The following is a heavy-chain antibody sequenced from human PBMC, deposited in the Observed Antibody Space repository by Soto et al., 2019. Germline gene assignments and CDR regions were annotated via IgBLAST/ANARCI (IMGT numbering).Heavy chain of an antibody. V-gene: IGHV3-33*01. D-gene: IGHD6-19*01. J-gene: IGHJ3*02. Sequence: GGSLRLSCAASGFTFSSYGMHWVRQAPGKGLEWVAVIWYDGSNKYYADSVKGRYTISRDDSKNTVYLQMNSLGAEDTAVFYCTRDPLIAVAAYDAFDIWGQGTSVTVSS. CDR2: IWYDGSNK. CDR1: GFTFSSYG. CDR3: TRDPLIAVAAYDAFDI.